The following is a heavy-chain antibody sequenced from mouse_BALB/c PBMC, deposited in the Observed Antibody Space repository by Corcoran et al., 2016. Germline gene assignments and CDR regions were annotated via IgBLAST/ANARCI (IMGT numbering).Heavy chain of an antibody. CDR3: ARTEISYGNYFDY. CDR1: GYTFTSYV. J-gene: IGHJ2*01. D-gene: IGHD2-1*01. V-gene: IGHV1S135*01. CDR2: INPYNGGT. Sequence: EVQLQQSGPELVKPGASVKMSCKASGYTFTSYVMHWVKQKPGQGLEWIGYINPYNGGTSYNQKFKGKATLTVDKSSSTAFMHLNSLTSEDSAVYYCARTEISYGNYFDYWGQGTTLTVSS.